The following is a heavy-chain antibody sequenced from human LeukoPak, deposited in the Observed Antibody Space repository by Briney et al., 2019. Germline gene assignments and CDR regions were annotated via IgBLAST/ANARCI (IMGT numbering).Heavy chain of an antibody. V-gene: IGHV3-74*01. D-gene: IGHD1-26*01. CDR3: ARGYSGSYRVDY. Sequence: GGSLRLSCAASGFTFSSYWMHWVRQAPGKGLVWVSRISSDRSSTTYADSVKGRFTISRDNAKNTLYLQMNSLRAEDTAVYYCARGYSGSYRVDYWGQGTLVTVSS. CDR2: ISSDRSST. CDR1: GFTFSSYW. J-gene: IGHJ4*02.